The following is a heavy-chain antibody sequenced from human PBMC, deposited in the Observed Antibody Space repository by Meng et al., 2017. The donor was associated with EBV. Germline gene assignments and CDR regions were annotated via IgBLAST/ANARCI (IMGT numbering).Heavy chain of an antibody. J-gene: IGHJ4*02. V-gene: IGHV1-18*01. D-gene: IGHD3-22*01. CDR3: ARDGRLYDTPSPFDY. Sequence: QVQVVQTGEWVKKLGASVKVSFKAPGYTFTSYGISWVRQAPGQGLEWMGWISAYNGNTNYAQKLQGRVTMTTDTSTSTAYMELRSLRSDDTAVYYCARDGRLYDTPSPFDYWGQGTLVTVAS. CDR1: GYTFTSYG. CDR2: ISAYNGNT.